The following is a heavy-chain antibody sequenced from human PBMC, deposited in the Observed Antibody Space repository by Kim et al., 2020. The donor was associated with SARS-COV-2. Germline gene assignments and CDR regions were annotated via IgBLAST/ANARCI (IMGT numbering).Heavy chain of an antibody. CDR3: AKDMASGSSDDY. V-gene: IGHV3-9*01. Sequence: GGSLRLSCATSGFTFGDYAMHWVRQAPGEGLEWVSGISWNSGRKDYADSVKGRLTISRDNARNTLYLQMNSLRTEDTALYYCAKDMASGSSDDYWGQGTLVTVSS. J-gene: IGHJ4*02. CDR1: GFTFGDYA. D-gene: IGHD3-10*01. CDR2: ISWNSGRK.